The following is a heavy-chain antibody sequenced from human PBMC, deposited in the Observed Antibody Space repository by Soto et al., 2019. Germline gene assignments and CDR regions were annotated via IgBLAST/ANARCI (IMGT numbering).Heavy chain of an antibody. Sequence: SETLSLTCTVSGGSISSYYWSWIRQPPGKGLEWIGYIYYSGSTNYNPSLKSRATISVDTSKNQFSLKLSSVTAADTAVYYCERHRGVFAYWGQGTLVTVSS. CDR2: IYYSGST. J-gene: IGHJ4*02. CDR3: ERHRGVFAY. D-gene: IGHD3-10*01. V-gene: IGHV4-59*08. CDR1: GGSISSYY.